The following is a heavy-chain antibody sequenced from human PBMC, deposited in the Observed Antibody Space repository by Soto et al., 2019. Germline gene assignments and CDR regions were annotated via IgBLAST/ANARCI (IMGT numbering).Heavy chain of an antibody. Sequence: QVQLVESGGGVVQPGRSLRLSCAASGFTFSSYGMHWVRQAPGKGLEWVAVIWYDGSNKYYADSVKGRFTISRDNSKNALYLQMNSLRAEDTAVYYCARDGKNYYDRSGSIDYWGQGTLVNVSS. CDR3: ARDGKNYYDRSGSIDY. CDR2: IWYDGSNK. D-gene: IGHD3-22*01. V-gene: IGHV3-33*01. J-gene: IGHJ4*02. CDR1: GFTFSSYG.